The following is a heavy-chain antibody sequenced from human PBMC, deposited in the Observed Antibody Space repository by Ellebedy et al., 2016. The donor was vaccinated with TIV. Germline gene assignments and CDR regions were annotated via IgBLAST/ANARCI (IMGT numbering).Heavy chain of an antibody. V-gene: IGHV4-59*08. J-gene: IGHJ6*02. CDR1: GGSIRSYF. CDR3: ARVGPYQLSFGGLDV. D-gene: IGHD2/OR15-2a*01. CDR2: IYDSGTT. Sequence: MPSETLSLTCTVSGGSIRSYFWSWIRQPPGKGLEWFGYIYDSGTTNYNPSLKSRVTISGDTSKNQFSLKLSSVTAADTAVYYCARVGPYQLSFGGLDVWGQGTTVTVSS.